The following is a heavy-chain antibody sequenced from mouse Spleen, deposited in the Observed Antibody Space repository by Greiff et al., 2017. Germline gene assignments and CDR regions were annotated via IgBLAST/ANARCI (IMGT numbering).Heavy chain of an antibody. V-gene: IGHV1-42*01. D-gene: IGHD2-4*01. CDR3: ARDYDGGAYYFDY. CDR2: INPSTGGT. J-gene: IGHJ2*01. CDR1: GYSFTGYY. Sequence: VQLQQSGPELVKPGASVKISCKASGYSFTGYYMNWVKQSPEKSLEWIGEINPSTGGTTYNQKFKAKATLTVDKSSSTAYMQLKSLTSEDSAVYYCARDYDGGAYYFDYWGQGTTLTVSS.